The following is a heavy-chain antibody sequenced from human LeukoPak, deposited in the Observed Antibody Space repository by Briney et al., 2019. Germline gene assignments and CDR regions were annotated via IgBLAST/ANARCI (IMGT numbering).Heavy chain of an antibody. CDR2: INPNTGNP. Sequence: ASVKVSCKASGYTFITYGINWVRQAPGQGLEWMGWINPNTGNPMYAQGFTGRFVFSLDTSVSTAYLQISSLKAEDTAVYYCTRPSGTIFGVVTPFDYWGQGTLVTVSS. CDR3: TRPSGTIFGVVTPFDY. CDR1: GYTFITYG. J-gene: IGHJ4*02. D-gene: IGHD3-3*01. V-gene: IGHV7-4-1*02.